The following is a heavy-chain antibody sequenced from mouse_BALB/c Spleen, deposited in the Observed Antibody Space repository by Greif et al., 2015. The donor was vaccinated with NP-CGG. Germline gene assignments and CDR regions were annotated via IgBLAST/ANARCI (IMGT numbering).Heavy chain of an antibody. CDR1: GYAFSSSW. J-gene: IGHJ4*01. V-gene: IGHV1-82*01. CDR2: IYPGDGDT. CDR3: ARNGNYEAMDY. D-gene: IGHD2-1*01. Sequence: QVQLQQSGPELVKPGASVKISCKASGYAFSSSWMNWVKQRPGQGLEWIGRIYPGDGDTNYNGKFKGKATLTADKSSSTAYMQLSSLTSVDSAVYFCARNGNYEAMDYWGQGTSVTVSS.